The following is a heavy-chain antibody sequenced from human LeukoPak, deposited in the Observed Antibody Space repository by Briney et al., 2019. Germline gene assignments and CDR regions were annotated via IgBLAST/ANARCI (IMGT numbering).Heavy chain of an antibody. V-gene: IGHV1-69*04. CDR3: ARDRPYDSSGSLMSDP. CDR2: IIPILGIA. D-gene: IGHD3-22*01. J-gene: IGHJ5*02. Sequence: SVKVSCKASGGTFSSYAISWVRQAPGQGLEWMGRIIPILGIANYAQKFQGRVTITADKSTSTAYMELSSLRSEDTAVYYCARDRPYDSSGSLMSDPWGQGTLVTVSS. CDR1: GGTFSSYA.